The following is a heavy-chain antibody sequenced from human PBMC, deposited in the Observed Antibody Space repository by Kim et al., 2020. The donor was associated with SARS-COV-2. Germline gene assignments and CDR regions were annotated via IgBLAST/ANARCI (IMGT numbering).Heavy chain of an antibody. D-gene: IGHD6-13*01. CDR2: ISGSGGST. V-gene: IGHV3-23*01. CDR1: GFTFSSYA. CDR3: AKDPLEQYSSSSPNWFDP. Sequence: GGSLRLSCAASGFTFSSYAMSWVRQAPGKGLEWVSAISGSGGSTYYADSVKGRFTISRDNSKNTLYLQMNSLRAEDTAVYYCAKDPLEQYSSSSPNWFDPWGQGTLVTVSS. J-gene: IGHJ5*02.